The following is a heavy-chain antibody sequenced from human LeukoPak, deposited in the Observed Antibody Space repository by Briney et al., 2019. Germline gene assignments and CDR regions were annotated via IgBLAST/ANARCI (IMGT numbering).Heavy chain of an antibody. Sequence: GGSLRLSCAASGFTFSSYAMSWVRQAPGKGLEWVSAISGSGGSTYYADSVKGRFTISRDNSKSTLYLQMNSLRAEDTAVYYCAKDRSVSSRYYYGPGSYFDYWGQGTLVTVSS. V-gene: IGHV3-23*01. J-gene: IGHJ4*02. D-gene: IGHD3-10*01. CDR3: AKDRSVSSRYYYGPGSYFDY. CDR2: ISGSGGST. CDR1: GFTFSSYA.